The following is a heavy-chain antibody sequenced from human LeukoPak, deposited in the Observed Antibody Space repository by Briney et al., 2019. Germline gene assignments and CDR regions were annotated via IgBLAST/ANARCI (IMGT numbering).Heavy chain of an antibody. CDR3: AKVSRLGTLLRYFDWPY. D-gene: IGHD3-9*01. Sequence: GGSLRLSCAASGFTFSSYAMSWVRQAPGKGLEWVSAISGSGGSTYYADSVKGRFTISRDNSKNTLYLQMNSLRAEDTAVYYCAKVSRLGTLLRYFDWPYWGQGTMVTVSS. CDR1: GFTFSSYA. J-gene: IGHJ3*01. V-gene: IGHV3-23*01. CDR2: ISGSGGST.